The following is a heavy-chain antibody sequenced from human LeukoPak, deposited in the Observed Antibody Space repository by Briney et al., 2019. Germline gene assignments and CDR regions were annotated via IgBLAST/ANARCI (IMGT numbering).Heavy chain of an antibody. Sequence: ASVKVSCKASGYTFTSYDINWVRQATGQGLEWMGWMNPNSGNTGYAQKFQGRVTMTRNTSLSTAYMALSSLRSEDTAVYYCARGNPGGIAAAGTTDYWGQGTLVTVSS. CDR3: ARGNPGGIAAAGTTDY. D-gene: IGHD6-13*01. V-gene: IGHV1-8*01. J-gene: IGHJ4*02. CDR1: GYTFTSYD. CDR2: MNPNSGNT.